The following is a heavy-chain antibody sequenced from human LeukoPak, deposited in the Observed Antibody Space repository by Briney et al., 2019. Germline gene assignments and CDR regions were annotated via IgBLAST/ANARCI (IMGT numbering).Heavy chain of an antibody. D-gene: IGHD3-10*01. J-gene: IGHJ4*02. Sequence: GGSLRLSCAASGFTFGSYAMSWVRQAPGKGLEWVSAISTSGSSTYYADSVKGRFTISRDNSKNTLYLQMNSLRAEDTAVYYCAGGSGRYICDYWGQGTLVTVSS. CDR3: AGGSGRYICDY. CDR1: GFTFGSYA. CDR2: ISTSGSST. V-gene: IGHV3-23*01.